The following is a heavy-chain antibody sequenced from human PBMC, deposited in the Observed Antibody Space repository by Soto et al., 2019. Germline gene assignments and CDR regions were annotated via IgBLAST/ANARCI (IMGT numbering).Heavy chain of an antibody. D-gene: IGHD6-19*01. CDR3: ARMYSNGWPAYFDL. Sequence: ETLSLTCTVSGGFNGSFYWSWIRQPPGKGLEWIGHIYYSGDTNYNPSLKSRVTMSVDTSKKQFSLKLSALTAADTAVYYCARMYSNGWPAYFDLWGRGTLVTVSS. V-gene: IGHV4-59*01. CDR1: GGFNGSFY. CDR2: IYYSGDT. J-gene: IGHJ2*01.